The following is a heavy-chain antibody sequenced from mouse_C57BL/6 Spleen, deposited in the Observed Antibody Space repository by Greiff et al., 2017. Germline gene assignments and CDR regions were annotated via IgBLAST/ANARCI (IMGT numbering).Heavy chain of an antibody. V-gene: IGHV1-4*01. CDR1: GYTFTSYT. CDR2: INPSSGYT. J-gene: IGHJ4*01. D-gene: IGHD3-3*01. Sequence: VKLVESGAELARPGASVKMSCKASGYTFTSYTMHWVKQRPGQGLEWIGYINPSSGYTKYNQKFKDKATLTADKSSSTAYMQLSSLTSEDSAVYYCARGGTSYAMDYWGQGTSVTVSS. CDR3: ARGGTSYAMDY.